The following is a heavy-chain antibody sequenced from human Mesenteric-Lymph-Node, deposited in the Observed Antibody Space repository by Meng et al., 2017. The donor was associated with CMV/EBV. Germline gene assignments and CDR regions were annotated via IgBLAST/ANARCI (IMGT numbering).Heavy chain of an antibody. V-gene: IGHV4-59*01. CDR2: IYYSGST. CDR3: ARPAAAGSFYFDY. D-gene: IGHD6-13*01. Sequence: GSLRLSCTVSGGSISSYYWSWIRQPPGKGLEWIGYIYYSGSTNYNPSLKSRVTMSVDTSKNQFSLKLSSVTAADTAVYYCARPAAAGSFYFDYWGQGTLVTVSS. CDR1: GGSISSYY. J-gene: IGHJ4*02.